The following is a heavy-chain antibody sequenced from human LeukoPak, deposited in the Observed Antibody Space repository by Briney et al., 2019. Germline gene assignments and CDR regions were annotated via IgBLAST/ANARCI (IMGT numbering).Heavy chain of an antibody. J-gene: IGHJ6*02. CDR2: IKSKTDGGTT. D-gene: IGHD6-19*01. V-gene: IGHV3-15*01. CDR3: TTKGIAVAGVYGMDV. CDR1: GFTVSSDY. Sequence: PGGSLGLSCTASGFTVSSDYMSWVRQAPGKGLEWVGRIKSKTDGGTTDYAAPVKGRFTISRDDSKNTLYLQMNSLKTEDTAVYYCTTKGIAVAGVYGMDVWGQGTTVTVSS.